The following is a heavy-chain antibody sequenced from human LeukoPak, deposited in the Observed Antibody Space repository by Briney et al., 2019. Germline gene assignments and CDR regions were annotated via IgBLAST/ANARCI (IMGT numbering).Heavy chain of an antibody. Sequence: GGSLRLSCAASGFTFSSYWMHWVRQAPGKGLVWVSRINSDGSSTSYADSVKGRFTISRDNAKNTLYLQMNSLRAEDTAVYYCARGRYYDSSGYYYWGDYWGQGTLVTVSS. V-gene: IGHV3-74*01. CDR2: INSDGSST. J-gene: IGHJ4*02. CDR1: GFTFSSYW. D-gene: IGHD3-22*01. CDR3: ARGRYYDSSGYYYWGDY.